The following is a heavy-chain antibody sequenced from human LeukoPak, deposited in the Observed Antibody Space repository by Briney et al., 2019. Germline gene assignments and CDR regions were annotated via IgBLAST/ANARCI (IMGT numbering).Heavy chain of an antibody. V-gene: IGHV3-23*01. CDR2: ISGSGGST. D-gene: IGHD1-1*01. CDR1: GFTFSSYA. CDR3: AKNKDWNDEELDY. J-gene: IGHJ4*02. Sequence: GGSLRLSCAASGFTFSSYAMSWVRQAPGKGLEWVSAISGSGGSTYYADSVKGRFTISRDNSKNTLYLQMNNLRAEDTAVYYCAKNKDWNDEELDYWGQGTLVTVSS.